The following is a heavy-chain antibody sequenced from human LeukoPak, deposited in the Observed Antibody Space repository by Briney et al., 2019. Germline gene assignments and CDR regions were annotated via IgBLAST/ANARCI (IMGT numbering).Heavy chain of an antibody. Sequence: GGALRLSCAASGVTFSSYGMHWVRQAPGKGLEWVAVISYDGSNKYYADSVKGRFTISRDNSKNTLYLQMNSLRAEDTAVYYCAKDSVVVTGTYYFDHWGQGKLITVSS. CDR2: ISYDGSNK. D-gene: IGHD2-21*02. V-gene: IGHV3-30*18. J-gene: IGHJ4*02. CDR1: GVTFSSYG. CDR3: AKDSVVVTGTYYFDH.